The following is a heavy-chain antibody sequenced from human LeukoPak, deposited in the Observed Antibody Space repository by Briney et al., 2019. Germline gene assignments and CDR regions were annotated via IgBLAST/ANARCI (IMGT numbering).Heavy chain of an antibody. D-gene: IGHD6-6*01. V-gene: IGHV1-18*01. J-gene: IGHJ4*02. CDR2: ISPYNANA. Sequence: ASVKVSCKASRYIFTNYGISWVRQAPGQGLGWMGWISPYNANANYAQNLQGRVTMTTDTSTSTAYMELRSLRSDDTAVYYCARGQLKAAPDESYYFDYWGQGTLVTVSS. CDR1: RYIFTNYG. CDR3: ARGQLKAAPDESYYFDY.